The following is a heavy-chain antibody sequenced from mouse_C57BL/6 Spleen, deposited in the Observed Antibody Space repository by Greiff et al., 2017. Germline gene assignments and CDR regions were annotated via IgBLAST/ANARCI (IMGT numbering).Heavy chain of an antibody. CDR2: ISDGGSYT. V-gene: IGHV5-4*03. D-gene: IGHD1-1*01. Sequence: EVMLVESGGGLVKPGGSLKLSCAASGFTFSSYAMSWVRQTPEKRLEWVATISDGGSYTYYPDNVKGRFTISRDNAKNNLYLQMSHLKSEDTAMYYCARIYYYGSSPYWYFDVWGTGTTVTVSS. CDR3: ARIYYYGSSPYWYFDV. CDR1: GFTFSSYA. J-gene: IGHJ1*03.